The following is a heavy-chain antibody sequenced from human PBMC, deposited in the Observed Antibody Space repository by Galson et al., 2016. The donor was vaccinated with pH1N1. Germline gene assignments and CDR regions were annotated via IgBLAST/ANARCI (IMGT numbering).Heavy chain of an antibody. CDR2: ISYDGSNQ. J-gene: IGHJ4*02. CDR3: ARGGMGIPDSGYDMTLHY. D-gene: IGHD5-12*01. V-gene: IGHV3-30-3*01. CDR1: GFTFSSYA. Sequence: SLRLSCAASGFTFSSYAMYWVRQAPVKGLEWVAVISYDGSNQYYADSVKGRFTISRDNSKNTLYLQMNSLRAEDTAVYYCARGGMGIPDSGYDMTLHYWGQGTLVTVSS.